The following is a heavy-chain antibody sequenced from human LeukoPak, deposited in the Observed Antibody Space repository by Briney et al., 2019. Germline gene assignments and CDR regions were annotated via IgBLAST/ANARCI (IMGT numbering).Heavy chain of an antibody. D-gene: IGHD3-22*01. CDR3: ARAAEIVVVPQLDY. CDR2: INPNSGGT. Sequence: ASVKVSCKASGHTFTGYYMHWVRQAPGQGLEWMGWINPNSGGTNYAQKFQGRVTMTRDTSISTAYMELSRLRSDDTAVYYCARAAEIVVVPQLDYWGQGTLVTVSS. CDR1: GHTFTGYY. V-gene: IGHV1-2*02. J-gene: IGHJ4*02.